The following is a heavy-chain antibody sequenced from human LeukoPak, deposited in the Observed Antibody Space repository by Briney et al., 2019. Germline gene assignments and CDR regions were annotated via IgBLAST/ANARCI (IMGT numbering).Heavy chain of an antibody. Sequence: GGSLRLSCAASGYTFSSHGLTWVRQAPGKGLEWVSTINGAGANPYYAETVKGRFTISRDNSKNTLYLQMHSLRAEDTAIYYCAKVSVCYGCYLDYWGQGTLVTVS. V-gene: IGHV3-23*01. CDR1: GYTFSSHG. CDR2: INGAGANP. CDR3: AKVSVCYGCYLDY. D-gene: IGHD3-16*01. J-gene: IGHJ4*02.